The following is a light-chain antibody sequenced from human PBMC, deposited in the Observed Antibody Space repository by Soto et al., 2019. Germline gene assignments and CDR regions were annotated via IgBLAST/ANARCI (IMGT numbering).Light chain of an antibody. J-gene: IGKJ4*02. CDR3: QQLKSYPLT. CDR1: QGGANY. Sequence: DIQLTQSPSFLSASVGDRVTITCRASQGGANYFAWYQQKPGKAPNLLIYAASTLQGGVPSRFSGSGSGTEFTLTSSSLQPEDFATYYCQQLKSYPLTFGGGTKVEIK. V-gene: IGKV1-9*01. CDR2: AAS.